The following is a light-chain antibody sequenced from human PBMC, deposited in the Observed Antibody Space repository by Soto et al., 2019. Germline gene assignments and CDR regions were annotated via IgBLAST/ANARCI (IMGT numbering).Light chain of an antibody. J-gene: IGKJ4*01. Sequence: DIVMTQSPLSLPVTPGEPASISCRSSQSLLHSNGYNYLDWYLQKPGQSPQLLIYLGSNRASGVPERFSGSGSGTDVTLKISRVEAEDVGVYYCMQALQTPFTFGGGTKVEIK. V-gene: IGKV2-28*01. CDR2: LGS. CDR3: MQALQTPFT. CDR1: QSLLHSNGYNY.